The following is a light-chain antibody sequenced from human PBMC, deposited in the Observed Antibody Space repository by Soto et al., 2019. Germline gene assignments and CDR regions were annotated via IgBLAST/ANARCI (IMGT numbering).Light chain of an antibody. CDR3: SSYTGESSYV. V-gene: IGLV2-14*03. Sequence: QSALTQPASVSGSPGQSIAISCTGTSSDVGAYDSVCWYQQHPGKAPKLIIFGVSNRPSGVSNRFSGHKSGNTASLTISGLQAEDEADYYCSSYTGESSYVFGTGTKLTVL. J-gene: IGLJ1*01. CDR1: SSDVGAYDS. CDR2: GVS.